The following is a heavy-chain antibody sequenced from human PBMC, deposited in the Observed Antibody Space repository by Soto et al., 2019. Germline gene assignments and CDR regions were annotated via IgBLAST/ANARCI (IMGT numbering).Heavy chain of an antibody. CDR1: GFTFSSYA. CDR2: ISYDGSNK. D-gene: IGHD6-19*01. Sequence: GSLRLSCAASGFTFSSYAMHWVRQAPGKGLEWVAVISYDGSNKYYADSVKGRYTISRDNSKNTLYLQMNSLRAEDTAVYYCARASGIAVATSPDYWGQGTLVTVSS. J-gene: IGHJ4*02. V-gene: IGHV3-30-3*01. CDR3: ARASGIAVATSPDY.